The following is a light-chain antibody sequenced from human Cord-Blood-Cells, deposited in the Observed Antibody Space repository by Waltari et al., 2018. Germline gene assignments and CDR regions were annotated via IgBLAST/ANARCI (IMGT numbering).Light chain of an antibody. CDR3: QQRSNWPPLT. Sequence: ELVLTQSPATLSLSPGERATLSCRASQSVSSYLAWYQQKPGQAPRLLIYDASNRATGIPARFSGSGSGTDFTLTISSLEPEDFAVYCCQQRSNWPPLTFGQGTRLEIK. J-gene: IGKJ5*01. CDR1: QSVSSY. V-gene: IGKV3-11*01. CDR2: DAS.